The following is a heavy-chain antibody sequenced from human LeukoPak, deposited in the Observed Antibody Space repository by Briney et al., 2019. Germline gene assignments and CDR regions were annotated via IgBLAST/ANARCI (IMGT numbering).Heavy chain of an antibody. D-gene: IGHD3-3*01. V-gene: IGHV3-48*03. J-gene: IGHJ4*02. Sequence: GGSLRLSCAASGFTFSSYEMNWVRQAPGKGLEWVSYISSSGSTIYYADSVKGRFTISRDNAKNSLYLQMNSLRAEDTAVYYCARDGFDFWSGSFAPPTYWGQGTLVSVSS. CDR2: ISSSGSTI. CDR1: GFTFSSYE. CDR3: ARDGFDFWSGSFAPPTY.